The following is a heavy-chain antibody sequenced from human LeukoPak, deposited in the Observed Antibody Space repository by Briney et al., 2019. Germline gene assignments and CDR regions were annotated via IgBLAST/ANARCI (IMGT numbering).Heavy chain of an antibody. CDR3: ARDIAPAGLFFDY. CDR2: IKQDGSEK. Sequence: PGGSLRLSCAASAFTFSSYWMSWVRQAPEKGLEWVANIKQDGSEKYYVDSVKGRFTISRDNAKNSLYLQMNSLRAEDTAVYYCARDIAPAGLFFDYWGQGTLVTVSS. CDR1: AFTFSSYW. D-gene: IGHD6-13*01. V-gene: IGHV3-7*01. J-gene: IGHJ4*02.